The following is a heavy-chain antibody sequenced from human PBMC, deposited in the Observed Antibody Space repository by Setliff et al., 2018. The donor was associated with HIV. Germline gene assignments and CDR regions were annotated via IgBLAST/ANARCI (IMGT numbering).Heavy chain of an antibody. CDR2: INFSGTT. V-gene: IGHV4-34*01. Sequence: SETLSLTCAVYVESFSGFYWSWIRQPPGKGLEWIGEINFSGTTNYNPSLKSRVTISVDTSRNQFSLGLSSVTAADTAFYYCARHNPASVPASSPDYWGQGTLVTVSS. J-gene: IGHJ4*02. CDR1: VESFSGFY. D-gene: IGHD2-2*01. CDR3: ARHNPASVPASSPDY.